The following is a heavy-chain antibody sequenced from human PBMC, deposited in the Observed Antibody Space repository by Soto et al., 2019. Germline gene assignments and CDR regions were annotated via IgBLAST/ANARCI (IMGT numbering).Heavy chain of an antibody. Sequence: SETLSLTCTVSGGSVSSGSYYWSWIRQPPGKGLEWIGYIYYSGSTNYNPSLKCRVTISVDTSKNQFSLKLSSVTAADTAVYYCARATFGVVIYYYGMDVWGQGTTVTVSS. CDR1: GGSVSSGSYY. CDR2: IYYSGST. CDR3: ARATFGVVIYYYGMDV. D-gene: IGHD3-3*01. V-gene: IGHV4-61*01. J-gene: IGHJ6*02.